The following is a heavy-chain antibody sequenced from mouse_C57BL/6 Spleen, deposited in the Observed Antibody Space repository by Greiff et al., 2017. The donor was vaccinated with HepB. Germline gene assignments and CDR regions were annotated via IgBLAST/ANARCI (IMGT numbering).Heavy chain of an antibody. J-gene: IGHJ4*01. CDR2: IRNKANGYTT. Sequence: EVQGVESGGGLVQPGGSLSLSCAASGFTFTDYYMSWVRQPPGKALEWLGFIRNKANGYTTEYSASVKGRVTISRDNSQSILYLHMSALRAVDSVTYYCARLYSVSDRDHTMDYWGHGTSVTVSS. D-gene: IGHD3-2*01. CDR3: ARLYSVSDRDHTMDY. V-gene: IGHV7-3*01. CDR1: GFTFTDYY.